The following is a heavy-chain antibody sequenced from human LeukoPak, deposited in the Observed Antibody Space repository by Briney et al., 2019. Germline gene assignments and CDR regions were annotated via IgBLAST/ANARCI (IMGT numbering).Heavy chain of an antibody. CDR1: GITFASYW. CDR3: ARIDGA. J-gene: IGHJ5*02. D-gene: IGHD3-16*01. CDR2: IRQDGSEK. Sequence: GGSLRLSCAASGITFASYWMHWVRQAPGKGLEWVANIRQDGSEKYYVDSVKGRFTISRDNAKNSLYLQMNSLRAEDTAVYYCARIDGAWGQGTLVTVSS. V-gene: IGHV3-7*05.